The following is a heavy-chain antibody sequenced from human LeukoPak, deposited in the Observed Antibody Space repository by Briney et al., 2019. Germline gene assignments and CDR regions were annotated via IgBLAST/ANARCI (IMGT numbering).Heavy chain of an antibody. Sequence: PGGSLRLSCAASGFTFSSYGMSWVRQAPGKGLEWVSSISNSGGSTYHADSVKGRFTISRDNSKNTLYLQMNSLRAEDTVIYCCAKGPPHTPWGQGTLVTVSS. CDR3: AKGPPHTP. V-gene: IGHV3-23*01. CDR1: GFTFSSYG. D-gene: IGHD2-21*01. J-gene: IGHJ5*02. CDR2: ISNSGGST.